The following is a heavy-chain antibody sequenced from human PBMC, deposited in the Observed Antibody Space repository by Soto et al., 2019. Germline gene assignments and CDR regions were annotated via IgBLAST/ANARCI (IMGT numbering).Heavy chain of an antibody. CDR1: GFTFSDHY. V-gene: IGHV3-72*01. Sequence: GGSLRLSCAVSGFTFSDHYMDWVRQAPGKGLEWVGRSTNKAHSYTTEYAASVQGRFTISRDNSKNSLYLQMSSLKTEDTAVYYCAKDGGLRGFDPWGQGTLVTVSS. J-gene: IGHJ5*02. CDR2: STNKAHSYTT. CDR3: AKDGGLRGFDP. D-gene: IGHD2-15*01.